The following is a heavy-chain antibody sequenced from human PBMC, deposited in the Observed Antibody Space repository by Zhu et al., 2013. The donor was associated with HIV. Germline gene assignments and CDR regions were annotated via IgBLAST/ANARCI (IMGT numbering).Heavy chain of an antibody. J-gene: IGHJ4*02. Sequence: QVQLVQSGAEVKRPGASVKVSCKASGDTFTSYYMHWVRQAPGQGLEWMGIINPSGDITSYAQKFQGRVTMTRDTSTSTVYMELSSLRSEDTAVYYCAIITVVRGVIVTRDFWGQGTLVTGLL. CDR2: INPSGDIT. D-gene: IGHD3-10*01. CDR1: GDTFTSYY. V-gene: IGHV1-46*01. CDR3: AIITVVRGVIVTRDF.